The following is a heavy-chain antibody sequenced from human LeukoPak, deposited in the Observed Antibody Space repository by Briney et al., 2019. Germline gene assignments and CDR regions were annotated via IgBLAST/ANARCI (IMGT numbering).Heavy chain of an antibody. Sequence: GGPLRLSCAASGIIFSNYLMHWVRQAPGKGLVWVSRIDSDGSSTTYADSVKGRFTVSRDNAKNTLYLQMNSLRAEDTALYYCARDPPVVVAATTYYYYGMDVWGQGTTVTVSS. CDR2: IDSDGSST. J-gene: IGHJ6*02. CDR1: GIIFSNYL. V-gene: IGHV3-74*01. D-gene: IGHD2-15*01. CDR3: ARDPPVVVAATTYYYYGMDV.